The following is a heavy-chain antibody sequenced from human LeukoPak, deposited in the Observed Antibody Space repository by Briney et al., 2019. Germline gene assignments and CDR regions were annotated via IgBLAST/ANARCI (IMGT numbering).Heavy chain of an antibody. CDR3: AKLSDGYNYYFDY. J-gene: IGHJ4*02. CDR1: GFTFSSYA. CDR2: ITSSGGNT. V-gene: IGHV3-23*01. D-gene: IGHD5-24*01. Sequence: PGWSLRLSCAASGFTFSSYAMSWVRQAPGKGLEWVSGITSSGGNTYYADSVKGRFTISRDNSKNTLYLQMNSLRAEDTALYYCAKLSDGYNYYFDYWGQGTLVTASS.